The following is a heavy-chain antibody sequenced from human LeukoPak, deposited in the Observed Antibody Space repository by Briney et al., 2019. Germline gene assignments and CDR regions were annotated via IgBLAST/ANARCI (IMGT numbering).Heavy chain of an antibody. J-gene: IGHJ4*02. CDR3: ARMSGSGLTDY. Sequence: SQTLSLTCTVSGGSISDYYWSWIRQHPGTGLEWIGYIYSSGNACYNPSLERRIIISIDTSKSQLSLKLSPVTAADTAFYYCARMSGSGLTDYWGQGTLVTVSS. CDR2: IYSSGNA. V-gene: IGHV4-31*03. D-gene: IGHD3-10*01. CDR1: GGSISDYY.